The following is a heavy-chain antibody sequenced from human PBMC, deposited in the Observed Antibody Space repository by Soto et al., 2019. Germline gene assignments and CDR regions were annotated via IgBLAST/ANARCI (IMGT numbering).Heavy chain of an antibody. CDR2: IYYSGST. Sequence: SETLSLTCTVSGGSISSSSYYWGWIRQPPGKGLEWIGSIYYSGSTYYNPSLKSRVTISVDTSKNQFSLKLSSVTAADTAVYYCARLPPVAYGDYDYYYYYMDVWGKGTTVTVSS. V-gene: IGHV4-39*01. CDR3: ARLPPVAYGDYDYYYYYMDV. CDR1: GGSISSSSYY. D-gene: IGHD4-17*01. J-gene: IGHJ6*03.